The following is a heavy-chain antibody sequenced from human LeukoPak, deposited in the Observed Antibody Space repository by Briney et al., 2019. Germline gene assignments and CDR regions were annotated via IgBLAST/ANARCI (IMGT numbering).Heavy chain of an antibody. Sequence: LETLSLTCAVSGDYISSSSYYWGWIRQSPGTGLEWIGDIYHSGRTYYNPSLKSRVAISIDTSKNQFSLRLRSMTAADTAVFYCARRRYYDSTGYFEWGRGTLVTVSS. V-gene: IGHV4-39*01. CDR3: ARRRYYDSTGYFE. D-gene: IGHD3-22*01. J-gene: IGHJ1*01. CDR2: IYHSGRT. CDR1: GDYISSSSYY.